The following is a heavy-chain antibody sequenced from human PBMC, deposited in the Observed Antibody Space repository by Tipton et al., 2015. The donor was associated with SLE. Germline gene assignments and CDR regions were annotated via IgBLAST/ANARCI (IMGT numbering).Heavy chain of an antibody. CDR1: GGSFSGYY. D-gene: IGHD5-24*01. J-gene: IGHJ4*02. Sequence: TLSLTCAVYGGSFSGYYWSWIRQPPGKGLEWIGEINHSGSTNYNPSLKSRVTISVDTSKNQFSLKLSSMTAADTAVYYCARDGYNDYWGQGTLVTVSS. CDR3: ARDGYNDY. V-gene: IGHV4-34*01. CDR2: INHSGST.